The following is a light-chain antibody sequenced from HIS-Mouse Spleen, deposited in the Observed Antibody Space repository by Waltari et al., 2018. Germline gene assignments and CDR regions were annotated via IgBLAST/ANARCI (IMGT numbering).Light chain of an antibody. CDR3: QQYYSFPLT. CDR2: AAS. Sequence: AIWMTQSPSLLSASTGDRVTISCRMSQVISSYLAWYQQKPAKAPELLIYAASTLQSGVPSRFSGSGSGTDFTLTISCLQSEDFATYYCQQYYSFPLTFGQGTKVEI. V-gene: IGKV1D-8*02. J-gene: IGKJ1*01. CDR1: QVISSY.